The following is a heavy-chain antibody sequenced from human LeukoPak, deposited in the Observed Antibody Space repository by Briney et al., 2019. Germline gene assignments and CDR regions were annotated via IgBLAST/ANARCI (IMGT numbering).Heavy chain of an antibody. Sequence: GGSLRLSCAASGFTFTTYWMHWVRQAPGKGLEWVSAISGSGGSTYYADSVKGRFTISRDNSKNTLYLQMNSLRAEDTAVYYCAKDRPGRIAVAAIFDYWGQGTLVTVSS. CDR1: GFTFTTYW. J-gene: IGHJ4*02. D-gene: IGHD6-19*01. V-gene: IGHV3-23*01. CDR2: ISGSGGST. CDR3: AKDRPGRIAVAAIFDY.